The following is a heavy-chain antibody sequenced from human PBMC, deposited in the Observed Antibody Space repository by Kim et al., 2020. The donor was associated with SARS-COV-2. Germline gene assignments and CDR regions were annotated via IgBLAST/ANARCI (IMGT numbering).Heavy chain of an antibody. CDR1: GGSISSSSYY. CDR2: IYYSGST. V-gene: IGHV4-39*01. J-gene: IGHJ6*02. CDR3: ARQLTILKAGMDV. Sequence: SETLSLTCTVSGGSISSSSYYWGWIRQPPGKGLEWIGSIYYSGSTYYNPSLKSRVTISVDTSKNQFSLKLSSVTAADTAVYYCARQLTILKAGMDVWGQGTTVTVSS. D-gene: IGHD3-3*01.